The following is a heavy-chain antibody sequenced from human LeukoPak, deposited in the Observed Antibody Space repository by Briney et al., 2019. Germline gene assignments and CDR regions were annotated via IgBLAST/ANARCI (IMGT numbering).Heavy chain of an antibody. CDR1: GFTFSSYS. CDR2: ISSSSYI. CDR3: ARDRSVPFDY. Sequence: GGSLRLSCAASGFTFSSYSMNWVRQAPGEGLEWVSSISSSSYIYYADSVEGRFTISRDNAKNSLYLQMNSLRADDTAVYYCARDRSVPFDYWGQGTLVTVSS. D-gene: IGHD3-10*01. V-gene: IGHV3-21*01. J-gene: IGHJ4*02.